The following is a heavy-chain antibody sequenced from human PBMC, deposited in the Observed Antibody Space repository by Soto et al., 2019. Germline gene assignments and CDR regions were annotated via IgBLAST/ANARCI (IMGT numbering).Heavy chain of an antibody. J-gene: IGHJ4*02. Sequence: QVQLVESGGGVVQPGRSLRLSCAASGFTVSSYAMHWVRQAPGKGLEWVAVISYDGSNKYYADSVKGRFTISRDNSKNTLYLQMNSLRAEDTAVYYCARALIQRPITIFGVVDYWGQGTLVTVSS. CDR3: ARALIQRPITIFGVVDY. CDR1: GFTVSSYA. D-gene: IGHD3-3*01. CDR2: ISYDGSNK. V-gene: IGHV3-30-3*01.